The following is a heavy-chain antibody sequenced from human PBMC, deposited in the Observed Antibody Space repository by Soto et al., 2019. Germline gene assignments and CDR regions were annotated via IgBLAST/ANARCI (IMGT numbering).Heavy chain of an antibody. J-gene: IGHJ6*02. V-gene: IGHV1-58*01. CDR2: IVVGSGNT. CDR1: GFTFTNSA. CDR3: AADGPLPYYYYYGMDV. Sequence: ASVKASCKASGFTFTNSAVQWVRQARGQRLEWIGWIVVGSGNTNYAQKFQERVTITRDMSTSTAYMELSSLRSEDTAVYYCAADGPLPYYYYYGMDVWGQGTTVTVS.